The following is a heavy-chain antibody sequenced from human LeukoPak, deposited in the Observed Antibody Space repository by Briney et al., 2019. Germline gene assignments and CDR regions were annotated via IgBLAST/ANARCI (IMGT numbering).Heavy chain of an antibody. Sequence: ASVKDSCKASGYTFTSYYMHWVRQAPGQGLEWMGIINPSGGSTSYAQKFQGRVTMTRDTSTSTVYMELSSLRSEDTAVYYCAREHDPFTMIVVNAFDIWGQGTMVTVSS. J-gene: IGHJ3*02. CDR1: GYTFTSYY. CDR3: AREHDPFTMIVVNAFDI. D-gene: IGHD3-22*01. V-gene: IGHV1-46*01. CDR2: INPSGGST.